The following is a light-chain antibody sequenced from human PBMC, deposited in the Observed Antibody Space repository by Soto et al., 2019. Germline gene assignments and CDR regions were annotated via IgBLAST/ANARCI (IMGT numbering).Light chain of an antibody. Sequence: EIVLTQSPGTLSLSPGERATLSCRASQSVSSSYLAWYQQKPGQAPRLLIYGASSRATGIPDRFSGSGSRTDFTLTISRLEPEDSAVYYCQQYGSSRTFGQGTKVEIK. J-gene: IGKJ1*01. CDR3: QQYGSSRT. V-gene: IGKV3-20*01. CDR2: GAS. CDR1: QSVSSSY.